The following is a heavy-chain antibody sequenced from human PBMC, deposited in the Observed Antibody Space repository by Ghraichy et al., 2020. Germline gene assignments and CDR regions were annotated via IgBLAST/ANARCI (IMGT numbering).Heavy chain of an antibody. J-gene: IGHJ3*02. V-gene: IGHV4-4*07. D-gene: IGHD3-22*01. CDR3: ARDKSFLAEATSYYDSSGYHDAFDI. CDR2: IYTSGST. Sequence: SETLSLTCTVSGGSISSYYWSWIRQPAGKGLEWIGRIYTSGSTNYNPSLKSRVTMSVDTSKNQFSLKLSSVTAADTAVYYCARDKSFLAEATSYYDSSGYHDAFDIWGQGTMVTVSS. CDR1: GGSISSYY.